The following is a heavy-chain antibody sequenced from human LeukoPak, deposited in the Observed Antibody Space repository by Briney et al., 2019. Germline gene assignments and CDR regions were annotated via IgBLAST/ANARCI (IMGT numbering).Heavy chain of an antibody. D-gene: IGHD3-10*01. CDR3: ARDLYYGSGRETY. CDR2: IIPIFGTA. V-gene: IGHV1-69*06. CDR1: GCTFSIYA. J-gene: IGHJ4*02. Sequence: ASVKVSCKASGCTFSIYAISWVRQAPGQGLEWMGGIIPIFGTANYAQKFQGRVTITADKSTSTAYMELSSLRSEDTAVYYCARDLYYGSGRETYWGQGTLVTVSS.